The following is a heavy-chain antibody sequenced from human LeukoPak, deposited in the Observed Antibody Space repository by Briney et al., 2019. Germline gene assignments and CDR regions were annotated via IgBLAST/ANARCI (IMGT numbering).Heavy chain of an antibody. CDR1: GDSIRRYY. CDR3: ARSENYDFWSGYYIGH. Sequence: SETLSLTRSVSGDSIRRYYWSWIRQPPGKGLEWVGYIYYSGSTNYNPSLKSRVTISLDTSKNQFSLKLSSVTAADTAVYYCARSENYDFWSGYYIGHWGQGTLVTVSS. CDR2: IYYSGST. J-gene: IGHJ4*02. D-gene: IGHD3-3*01. V-gene: IGHV4-59*01.